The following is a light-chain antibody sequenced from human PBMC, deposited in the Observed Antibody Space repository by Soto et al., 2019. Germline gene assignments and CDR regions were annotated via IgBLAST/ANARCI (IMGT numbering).Light chain of an antibody. CDR1: QSVSSN. CDR2: GTF. CDR3: QQYNNWPPLLH. Sequence: EIVMTQSPATLSVSPGERATLSCRASQSVSSNLAWYQQKPGQAPRLLIHGTFTRATGIPARFSGSGSGTELTLTIISLQSEDFAVYYCQQYNNWPPLLHFGQGTRLEIK. V-gene: IGKV3-15*01. J-gene: IGKJ5*01.